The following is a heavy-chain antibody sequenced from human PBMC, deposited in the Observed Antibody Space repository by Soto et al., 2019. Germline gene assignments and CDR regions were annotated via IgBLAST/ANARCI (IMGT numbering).Heavy chain of an antibody. CDR2: ISYDGSNK. CDR1: GFTFSSYG. Sequence: QVQLVESGGGVVHPLRSLRLSCAASGFTFSSYGMHWVRQAPGTGLERVAVISYDGSNKYYADSVKGRVTISRDNSKNTLNLQMNSLRAEDTAVYYCAKGPAIVLVPAAMTYYYGMDAWCKGTTVTVSS. D-gene: IGHD2-2*01. J-gene: IGHJ6*04. V-gene: IGHV3-30*18. CDR3: AKGPAIVLVPAAMTYYYGMDA.